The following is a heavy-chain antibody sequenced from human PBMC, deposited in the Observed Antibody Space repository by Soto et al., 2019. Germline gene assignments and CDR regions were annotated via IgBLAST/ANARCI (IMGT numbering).Heavy chain of an antibody. Sequence: SETLSLTCTVSGGSISSYYWSWIRQPPGKGLEWIGYIYYSGSTNYNPSLKSRVTISVDTSKNQFSLKLSSGTAADTAVYYCARWGPRHHAFDIWGQGTMVTVSS. V-gene: IGHV4-59*01. CDR3: ARWGPRHHAFDI. D-gene: IGHD7-27*01. CDR1: GGSISSYY. CDR2: IYYSGST. J-gene: IGHJ3*02.